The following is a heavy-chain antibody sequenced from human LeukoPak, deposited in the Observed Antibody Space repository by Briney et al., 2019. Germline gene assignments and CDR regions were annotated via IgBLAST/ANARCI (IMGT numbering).Heavy chain of an antibody. Sequence: PSETLSLTCTVSAGSISSYYWTWIRQPPGKGLEWLGFIYYSGSTNYNPSLKSRVTIAVDTSKKQFSLKLNSVTAADTAVYYCARGDGYSSFDYWGQGTLVTVSS. CDR3: ARGDGYSSFDY. CDR1: AGSISSYY. J-gene: IGHJ4*02. CDR2: IYYSGST. V-gene: IGHV4-59*01. D-gene: IGHD5-24*01.